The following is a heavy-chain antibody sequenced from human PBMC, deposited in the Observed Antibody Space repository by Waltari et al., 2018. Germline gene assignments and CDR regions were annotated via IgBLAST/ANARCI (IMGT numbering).Heavy chain of an antibody. CDR1: GGSISSRSYY. J-gene: IGHJ4*02. Sequence: QLQLQESGPGLVKPSETLSLTFPVSGGSISSRSYYWGWIRPPPGKGLEWIGSIYYSGSTYYNPSLKSRVTISVDTSKNQFSLKLSSVTAADTAVYYCARQSSEYSSSSVYFDYWGQGTLVTVSS. CDR3: ARQSSEYSSSSVYFDY. CDR2: IYYSGST. D-gene: IGHD6-6*01. V-gene: IGHV4-39*01.